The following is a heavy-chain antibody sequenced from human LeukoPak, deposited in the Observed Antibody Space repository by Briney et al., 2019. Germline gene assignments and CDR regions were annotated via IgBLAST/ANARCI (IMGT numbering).Heavy chain of an antibody. J-gene: IGHJ4*02. CDR2: ISSSGST. D-gene: IGHD3-9*01. Sequence: PGGSLRLSCAASGFTFSSYEMNWVRQAPGKGLEWVSYISSSGSTYYADSVKGRFTISRDNSKNTLYLQMNSLRAEDTAVYYCAKVYDILTGYYPTGFDYWGQGTLVTVSS. CDR1: GFTFSSYE. V-gene: IGHV3-23*01. CDR3: AKVYDILTGYYPTGFDY.